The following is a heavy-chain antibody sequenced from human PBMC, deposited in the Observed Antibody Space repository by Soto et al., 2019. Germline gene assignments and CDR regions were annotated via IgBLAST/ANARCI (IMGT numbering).Heavy chain of an antibody. CDR1: GFTFSSYA. J-gene: IGHJ4*02. CDR3: ARDSYSSSWDE. Sequence: QVQLVESGGGVVQPGRSLRLSCAASGFTFSSYAMHWVRQAPGKGLEWVAVISYDGSNKYYADSVKGRFTNSRDNSKNTMYLQMNSLRAEDTAVYFCARDSYSSSWDEWGQGTLVTVSS. D-gene: IGHD6-13*01. V-gene: IGHV3-30-3*01. CDR2: ISYDGSNK.